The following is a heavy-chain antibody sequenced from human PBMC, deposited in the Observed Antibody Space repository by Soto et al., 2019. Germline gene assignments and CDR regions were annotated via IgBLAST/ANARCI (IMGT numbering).Heavy chain of an antibody. D-gene: IGHD3-9*01. CDR2: IYYGGST. CDR1: GGSISSGDYS. Sequence: QLQLQESGSGLVKPSQTLSLTCAVSGGSISSGDYSWNWIRQPPGKGLEWIGYIYYGGSTYCNPSLQSRVTMAVARSRNQYYLKLNPVTAADTTVYYCARVRREYDTSGPVDYWGQGTLVTVSS. J-gene: IGHJ4*02. CDR3: ARVRREYDTSGPVDY. V-gene: IGHV4-30-2*01.